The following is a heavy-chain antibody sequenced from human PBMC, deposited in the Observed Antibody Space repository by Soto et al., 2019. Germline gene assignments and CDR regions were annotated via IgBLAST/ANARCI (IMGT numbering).Heavy chain of an antibody. CDR3: ATDYYDSRGVDY. Sequence: SETLSLTCAVYGGSFSGYYWSWIRQPPGKGLEWIGEINHSGSTNYNPSLKSRVTISVDTSKNQFSLKLSSVTAVDTAVYYCATDYYDSRGVDYGGQGTLVTVS. J-gene: IGHJ4*02. CDR2: INHSGST. CDR1: GGSFSGYY. D-gene: IGHD3-22*01. V-gene: IGHV4-34*01.